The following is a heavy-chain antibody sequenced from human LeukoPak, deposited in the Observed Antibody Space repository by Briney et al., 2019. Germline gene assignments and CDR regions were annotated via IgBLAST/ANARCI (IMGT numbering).Heavy chain of an antibody. D-gene: IGHD3-22*01. CDR1: GFTFSSCV. Sequence: GGSLRLSCAASGFTFSSCVMSWVRQAPGKGLEWVSAISGSDDSTYYADSVKGRFTISRDNSKNTLYLQMNSLRAEDTAVYYCAKMVRGYYYDSSGYFAFDIWGQGTMVTVSS. CDR3: AKMVRGYYYDSSGYFAFDI. V-gene: IGHV3-23*01. CDR2: ISGSDDST. J-gene: IGHJ3*02.